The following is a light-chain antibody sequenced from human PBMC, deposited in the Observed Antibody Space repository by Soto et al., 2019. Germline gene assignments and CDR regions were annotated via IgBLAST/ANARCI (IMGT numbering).Light chain of an antibody. CDR2: KAA. CDR1: QRSSSW. Sequence: DIQMTQAPSTLSASIGDRVTITCRASQRSSSWLAWYPQKPGKAPHLLIYKAAALQSRVPSRFSGSGSGREFTLTISSLHPEDFATYYFQQYSAYSLTFGQGTKVDI. CDR3: QQYSAYSLT. V-gene: IGKV1-5*03. J-gene: IGKJ1*01.